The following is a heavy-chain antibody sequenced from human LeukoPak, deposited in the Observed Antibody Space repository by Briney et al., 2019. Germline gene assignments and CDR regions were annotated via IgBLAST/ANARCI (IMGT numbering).Heavy chain of an antibody. CDR2: IYHSGST. D-gene: IGHD6-13*01. Sequence: SETLSLTCTVSGYSISSGYYWGWIRQPPGKGLEWIGSIYHSGSTYYNPSLKSRVTISVDTSKNQFSLKLSSVTAADTAVYYCARDPNAAVSYSDYWGQGTLVTVSS. CDR3: ARDPNAAVSYSDY. J-gene: IGHJ4*02. CDR1: GYSISSGYY. V-gene: IGHV4-38-2*02.